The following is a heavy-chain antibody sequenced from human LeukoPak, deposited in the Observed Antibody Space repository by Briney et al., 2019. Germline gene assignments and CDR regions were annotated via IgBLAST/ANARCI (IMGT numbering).Heavy chain of an antibody. CDR1: GFTFSSYA. V-gene: IGHV3-30-3*01. CDR3: AKVPMVRGVITRYYFDY. Sequence: PGGSLRLSCAASGFTFSSYAMSWVRQAPGKGLEWVAVISYDGSNKYYADSVKGRFTISRDNSKNTLYLQMNSLRAEDTAAYYCAKVPMVRGVITRYYFDYWGQGTLVTVSS. CDR2: ISYDGSNK. D-gene: IGHD3-10*01. J-gene: IGHJ4*02.